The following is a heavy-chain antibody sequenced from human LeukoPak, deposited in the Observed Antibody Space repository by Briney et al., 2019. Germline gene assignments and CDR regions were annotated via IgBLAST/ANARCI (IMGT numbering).Heavy chain of an antibody. CDR1: GGSISSNY. CDR2: IYTSGST. Sequence: PSETLSLTCSVSGGSISSNYWSWIRQPAGKGLEWIGRIYTSGSTNYNPSLKSRVTMSVDTSKNQFSLKLSSVTAADTAVYYCARAGNSSSWFFYGMDVWGQGTTVTVSS. V-gene: IGHV4-4*07. D-gene: IGHD6-13*01. CDR3: ARAGNSSSWFFYGMDV. J-gene: IGHJ6*02.